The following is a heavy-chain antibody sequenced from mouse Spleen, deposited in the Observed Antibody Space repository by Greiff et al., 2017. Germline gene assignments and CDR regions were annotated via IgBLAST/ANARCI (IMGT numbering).Heavy chain of an antibody. V-gene: IGHV5-16*01. CDR2: INYDGSST. D-gene: IGHD2-4*01. Sequence: EVKLVESEGGLVQPGSSMKLSCTASGFTFSDYYMAWVRQVPEKGLEWVANINYDGSSTYYLDSLKSRFIISRDNAKNILYLQMSSLKSEDTATYYCARDVRGLRPYAMDYWGQGTSVTVSS. J-gene: IGHJ4*01. CDR3: ARDVRGLRPYAMDY. CDR1: GFTFSDYY.